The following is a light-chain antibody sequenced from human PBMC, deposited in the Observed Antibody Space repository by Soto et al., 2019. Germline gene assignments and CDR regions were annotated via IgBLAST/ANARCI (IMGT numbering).Light chain of an antibody. V-gene: IGKV3-15*01. J-gene: IGKJ1*01. CDR1: QSVSSN. CDR2: GAS. Sequence: EIVMTQSPATLSVSPGERATLSCRASQSVSSNLAWYQQKPGQAPRLLIYGASTRATGIPARFSGSGSGTEFPLTISRLQSEDFAVYYCQQYNNWPLGFGQGTKVEIK. CDR3: QQYNNWPLG.